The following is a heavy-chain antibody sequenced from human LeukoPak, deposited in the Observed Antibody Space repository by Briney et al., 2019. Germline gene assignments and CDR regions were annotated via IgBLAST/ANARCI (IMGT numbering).Heavy chain of an antibody. CDR1: GFTFSDYY. CDR3: ARDDYDFWSGYSGPNY. V-gene: IGHV3-11*04. CDR2: ISSSGSTI. Sequence: GGFLRLSCAASGFTFSDYYMSWIRQAPGKGLEWVSYISSSGSTIYYADSVKGRFTISRDNAKNSLYLQMNSLRAEDTAVYYCARDDYDFWSGYSGPNYWVQGTLVTVSS. D-gene: IGHD3-3*01. J-gene: IGHJ4*02.